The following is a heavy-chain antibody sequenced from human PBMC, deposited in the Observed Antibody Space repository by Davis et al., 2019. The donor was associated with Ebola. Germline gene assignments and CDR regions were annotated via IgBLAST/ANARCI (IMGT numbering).Heavy chain of an antibody. Sequence: GESLKISCVASGPTFTDSAIHWVRQAPGKGLEWVGRVRSKANFYETSYGASVRGRFIISRDDSKKMAYLQMNSLQTGDTAIYYCTVRFDYWGRGTLVTVSS. CDR1: GPTFTDSA. CDR3: TVRFDY. CDR2: VRSKANFYET. J-gene: IGHJ4*02. V-gene: IGHV3-73*01.